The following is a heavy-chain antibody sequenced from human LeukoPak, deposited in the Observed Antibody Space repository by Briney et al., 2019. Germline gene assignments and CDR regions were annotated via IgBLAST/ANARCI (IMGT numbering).Heavy chain of an antibody. D-gene: IGHD6-19*01. CDR2: ISYDGSNK. CDR1: GFTFSSYA. Sequence: GGSLRLSCAASGFTFSSYAMHWVRQAPGKGLEWVAVISYDGSNKYYAGSVKGRFTISRDNSKNTLYLQMNSLRAEDTAVYYCARDGWFGMDVWGQGTTVTVSS. J-gene: IGHJ6*02. CDR3: ARDGWFGMDV. V-gene: IGHV3-30-3*01.